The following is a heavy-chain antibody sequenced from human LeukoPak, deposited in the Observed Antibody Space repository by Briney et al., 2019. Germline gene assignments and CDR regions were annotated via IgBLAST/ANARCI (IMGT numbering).Heavy chain of an antibody. CDR1: GYTFTGYH. Sequence: GPVKVSCKASGYTFTGYHMHWVRRAPGQGLEWMGWINPNNGDTNYAQKFQGRVTMTRDTSITTAYMELSRLKSDDTAVYYCARHPTVITPDYYYYMDVWGKGTTVTISS. V-gene: IGHV1-2*02. J-gene: IGHJ6*03. CDR2: INPNNGDT. CDR3: ARHPTVITPDYYYYMDV. D-gene: IGHD4-23*01.